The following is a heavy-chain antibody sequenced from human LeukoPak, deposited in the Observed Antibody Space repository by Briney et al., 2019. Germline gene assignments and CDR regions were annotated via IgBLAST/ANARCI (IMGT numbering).Heavy chain of an antibody. D-gene: IGHD5-24*01. J-gene: IGHJ4*02. CDR2: ISSSSRTI. V-gene: IGHV3-48*04. CDR1: GFTFSIYS. Sequence: QPGGSLRLSCAASGFTFSIYSMNWVRQAPGEGLEWISYISSSSRTIYYADSVKGRFTISRDNAKNSLYLQMNSLRAEDTAVYYCARTGDGDYWGQGTLVTVSS. CDR3: ARTGDGDY.